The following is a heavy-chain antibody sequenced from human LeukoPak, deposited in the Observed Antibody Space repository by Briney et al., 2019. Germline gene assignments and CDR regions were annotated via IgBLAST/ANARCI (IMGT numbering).Heavy chain of an antibody. J-gene: IGHJ5*02. CDR1: GFTFSSYA. CDR2: ISGSGGST. CDR3: AKDQYSGSFNWFDP. D-gene: IGHD1-26*01. Sequence: SGGSLRLSCAASGFTFSSYAMSWVRQAPGKGLEWVSAISGSGGSTYYADSVKGRFTISRDNSKNTLYLQMNSLRAEDTAVYYCAKDQYSGSFNWFDPWGQGTLVTVSS. V-gene: IGHV3-23*01.